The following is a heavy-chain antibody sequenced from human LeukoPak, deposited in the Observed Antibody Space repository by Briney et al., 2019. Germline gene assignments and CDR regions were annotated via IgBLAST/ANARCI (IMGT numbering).Heavy chain of an antibody. CDR1: GFAFSSSG. V-gene: IGHV3-33*06. D-gene: IGHD6-19*01. CDR3: AKSPIIAVAGTWFDP. CDR2: VWYDGSNK. J-gene: IGHJ5*02. Sequence: GRSLRLSCAASGFAFSSSGMHWVRQAPGKGLEWVAVVWYDGSNKHYADSVKGRFTISRDNSNNTLYLQMNSLRAEDTAVYYCAKSPIIAVAGTWFDPWSQGTLVTVSS.